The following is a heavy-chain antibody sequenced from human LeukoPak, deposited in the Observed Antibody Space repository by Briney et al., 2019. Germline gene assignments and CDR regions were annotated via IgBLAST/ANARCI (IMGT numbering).Heavy chain of an antibody. CDR2: FDPEDGET. D-gene: IGHD1-26*01. Sequence: VASVKVSCKVSGYTLTDLSMHWVRQAPGKGLEWMGGFDPEDGETIYAQKCQGRVTMTEDTSTDTAYMELSSLRSEDTAVYYCATDRRGNYDYWGQGTLVTVSS. V-gene: IGHV1-24*01. J-gene: IGHJ4*02. CDR3: ATDRRGNYDY. CDR1: GYTLTDLS.